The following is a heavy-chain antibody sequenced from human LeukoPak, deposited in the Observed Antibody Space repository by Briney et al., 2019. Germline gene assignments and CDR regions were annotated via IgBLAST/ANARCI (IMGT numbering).Heavy chain of an antibody. V-gene: IGHV1-69*13. J-gene: IGHJ4*02. Sequence: VASVKVSCKASGGTFSSYAISWVRQAPGQGLEWMGGIIPIFGTANYAQKFQGRVTITADESTSTAYMELSSLRSEDTAVYYCAREMGDSKYYFDYWGQGTLVTVSS. CDR1: GGTFSSYA. CDR3: AREMGDSKYYFDY. CDR2: IIPIFGTA. D-gene: IGHD2-21*02.